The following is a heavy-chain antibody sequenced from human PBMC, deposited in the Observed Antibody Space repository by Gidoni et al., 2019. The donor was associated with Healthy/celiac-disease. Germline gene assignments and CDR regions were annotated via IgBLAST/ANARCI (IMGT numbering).Heavy chain of an antibody. D-gene: IGHD6-13*01. CDR2: ISVSGGST. V-gene: IGHV3-23*01. J-gene: IGHJ4*02. Sequence: EVQLLESGGGLVQPGGALRISCAAPGFTFSSYAMNWVRQAPGKGLEWVSAISVSGGSTYYADSVKGRFTISRDNSKNTLYLQMNSLRAEDTAVYYCAKVSSSWYYYFDYWGQGTLVTVSS. CDR1: GFTFSSYA. CDR3: AKVSSSWYYYFDY.